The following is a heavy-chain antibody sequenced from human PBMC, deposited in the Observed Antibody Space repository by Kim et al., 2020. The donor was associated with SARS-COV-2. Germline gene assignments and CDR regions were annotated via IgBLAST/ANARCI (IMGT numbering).Heavy chain of an antibody. CDR1: GFTFSSYG. J-gene: IGHJ6*02. CDR2: IWYDGSNK. CDR3: ARDGLDCSGGSCHPSSDYYYYYGMVV. Sequence: GGSLRLSCAASGFTFSSYGMHWVRQAPGKGLEWVAVIWYDGSNKYYADSVKGRFTISRDNSKNTLYLQMNSLRAEDTAVYYCARDGLDCSGGSCHPSSDYYYYYGMVVWGQGTTVTVSS. D-gene: IGHD2-15*01. V-gene: IGHV3-33*01.